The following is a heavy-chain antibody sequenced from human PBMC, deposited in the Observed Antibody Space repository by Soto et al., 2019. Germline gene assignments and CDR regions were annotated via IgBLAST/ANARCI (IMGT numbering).Heavy chain of an antibody. CDR1: GGSISSGDYY. D-gene: IGHD6-6*01. Sequence: SETLSLTCSVSGGSISSGDYYWSWIRQPPGKGLEWIGYIYYSGSTYCNPSLKSRVTISVDTSKNQFSLKLSSVTAADTAVYYCARERPDGARLDPWGQGTLVTAPQ. J-gene: IGHJ5*02. V-gene: IGHV4-30-4*01. CDR3: ARERPDGARLDP. CDR2: IYYSGST.